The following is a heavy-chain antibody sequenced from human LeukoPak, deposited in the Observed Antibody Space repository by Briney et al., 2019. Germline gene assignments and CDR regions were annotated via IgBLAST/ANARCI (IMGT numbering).Heavy chain of an antibody. CDR3: AASVVVMPPIFDY. Sequence: SETLSLTCTVSGGSISSSSYYWGWIRQPPGKGLEWIGSIYYSGSTYYNPSLKSRVTISVDTSKNQFSLKLSSVTAADTAVYYCAASVVVMPPIFDYWGQGTLVTVSS. V-gene: IGHV4-39*07. D-gene: IGHD3-22*01. CDR2: IYYSGST. J-gene: IGHJ4*02. CDR1: GGSISSSSYY.